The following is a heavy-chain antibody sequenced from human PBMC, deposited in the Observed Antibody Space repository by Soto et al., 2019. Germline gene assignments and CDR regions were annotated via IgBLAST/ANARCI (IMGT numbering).Heavy chain of an antibody. CDR3: ARTRYCTSGVCPPEY. J-gene: IGHJ4*02. CDR1: GFTFTSYA. V-gene: IGHV3-23*01. CDR2: ISGSGGST. Sequence: GGSLRLSCAASGFTFTSYAMNWVRQAPGKGLEWVSGISGSGGSTYYADSVKGRFTISRDNSKNTLYLQMSSLRAEDTAVYYCARTRYCTSGVCPPEYWGQGTLVTVSS. D-gene: IGHD2-8*01.